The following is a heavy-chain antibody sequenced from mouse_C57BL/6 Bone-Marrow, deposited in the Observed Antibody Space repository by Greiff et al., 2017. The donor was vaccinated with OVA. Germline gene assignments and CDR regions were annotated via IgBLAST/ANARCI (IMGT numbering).Heavy chain of an antibody. D-gene: IGHD2-4*01. CDR2: ISSGSSTI. J-gene: IGHJ3*01. CDR3: ANPHDDYGGFAY. V-gene: IGHV5-17*01. CDR1: GFTFSDYG. Sequence: EVKLVESGGGLVKPGGSLKLSCAASGFTFSDYGMHWVRQAPEKGLAWVAYISSGSSTIYYAAPVTGLFTLSRATAKNTLFLQMTSLRSEDTGMYYCANPHDDYGGFAYWGQGTLVTVSA.